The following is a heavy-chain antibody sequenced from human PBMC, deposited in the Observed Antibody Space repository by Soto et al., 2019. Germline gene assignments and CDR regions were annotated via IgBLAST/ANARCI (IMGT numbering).Heavy chain of an antibody. J-gene: IGHJ4*02. D-gene: IGHD2-2*02. Sequence: ASVKVSCKASGYTFTSYGISWVRQAPGQGLEWMGWISAYNGNTNYAQKLQGRVTMTTDTSTSTAYMELRSLRSDDTAVYYCARTVVPAAISGRGLYYFDYWGQGTLVTV. CDR3: ARTVVPAAISGRGLYYFDY. V-gene: IGHV1-18*01. CDR1: GYTFTSYG. CDR2: ISAYNGNT.